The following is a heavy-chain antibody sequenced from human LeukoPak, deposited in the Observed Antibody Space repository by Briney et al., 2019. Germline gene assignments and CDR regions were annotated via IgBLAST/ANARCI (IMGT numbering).Heavy chain of an antibody. CDR2: ISSSSSYI. CDR3: ARDTDYGDYVSGY. V-gene: IGHV3-21*01. J-gene: IGHJ4*02. D-gene: IGHD4-17*01. Sequence: GGSLRLSCAASGFTFSSYSMNWVRQAPGKGLEWVSSISSSSSYIYCADSVKGRFTISRDNAKNSLYLQMNSLRAEDTAVYYCARDTDYGDYVSGYWGQGTLVTVSS. CDR1: GFTFSSYS.